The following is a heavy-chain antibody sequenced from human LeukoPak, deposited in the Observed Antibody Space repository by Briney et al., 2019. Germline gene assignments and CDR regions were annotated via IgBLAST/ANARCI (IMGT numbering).Heavy chain of an antibody. V-gene: IGHV3-48*04. J-gene: IGHJ5*02. CDR3: ARGDWFDP. CDR2: ISSSTSTI. Sequence: GGSLRLSCAASGFTFSSYGVNWVRQAPGKGLEWVSYISSSTSTIYYADSVKGRFTISRDNAKNSLYLQMNSLRAEDTAVYYCARGDWFDPWGQGTLVTVSS. CDR1: GFTFSSYG.